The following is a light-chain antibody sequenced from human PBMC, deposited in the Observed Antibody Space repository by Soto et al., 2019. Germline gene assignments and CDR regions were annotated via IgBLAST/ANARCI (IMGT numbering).Light chain of an antibody. CDR3: QQFASS. CDR1: QSISSSY. J-gene: IGKJ4*02. V-gene: IGKV3-20*01. CDR2: GAS. Sequence: EIVLTQSPGTLSLSPGERATLSCRASQSISSSYLTWYQQRPGQAPRLLIYGASIRATGIPDRFSGRGSGTDFTLIISRLEPEDFAVYYCQQFASSFGGGTKVDIK.